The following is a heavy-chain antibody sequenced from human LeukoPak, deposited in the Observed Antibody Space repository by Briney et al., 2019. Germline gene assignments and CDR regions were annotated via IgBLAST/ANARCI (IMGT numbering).Heavy chain of an antibody. V-gene: IGHV1-46*01. D-gene: IGHD3-22*01. CDR2: INPSGGST. J-gene: IGHJ4*02. CDR3: ARDPRPSYDSSDYYYPGDY. CDR1: GYTFTSYY. Sequence: SSVKVSCKASGYTFTSYYMHWVRQAPGQGLEWMAIINPSGGSTNYAQKFQGRVTMTRDTSTSTVYMELTSLRPEDTAVYYCARDPRPSYDSSDYYYPGDYWGQGTLVTVSS.